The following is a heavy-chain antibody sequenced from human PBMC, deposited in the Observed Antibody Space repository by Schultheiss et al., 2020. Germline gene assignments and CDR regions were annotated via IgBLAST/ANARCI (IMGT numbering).Heavy chain of an antibody. J-gene: IGHJ5*02. D-gene: IGHD6-13*01. V-gene: IGHV3-21*01. CDR3: ARDLTSSWYFGGDANWFDP. Sequence: GGSLRLSCAASGITFSSYSMNWVRQAPGKGLEWVSSITGSSSYMNYADSVKGRFTISRDNAKNSLYLQINSLRAEDTAVYYCARDLTSSWYFGGDANWFDPWGQGTLVTVSS. CDR2: ITGSSSYM. CDR1: GITFSSYS.